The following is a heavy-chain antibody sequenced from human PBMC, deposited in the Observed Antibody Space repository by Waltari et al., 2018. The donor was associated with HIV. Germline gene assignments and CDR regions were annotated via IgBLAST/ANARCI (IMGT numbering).Heavy chain of an antibody. Sequence: QVQLMQSGAELKKPGASVEVSGEASGYAFTGYYRHWGRKAPGQGLEWMGWINPSSGGTKDAQRFQGRVTVTRDTSINTVYMELRRLRSDDTAVYYCVRDRALDWTSDFHYWGQGTLVTVSS. CDR1: GYAFTGYY. V-gene: IGHV1-2*02. CDR2: INPSSGGT. CDR3: VRDRALDWTSDFHY. J-gene: IGHJ4*02. D-gene: IGHD3-3*01.